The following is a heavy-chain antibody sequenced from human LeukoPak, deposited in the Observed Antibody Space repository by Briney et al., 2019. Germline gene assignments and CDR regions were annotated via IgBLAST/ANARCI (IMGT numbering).Heavy chain of an antibody. CDR1: GGSFSGYY. V-gene: IGHV4-34*01. J-gene: IGHJ4*02. D-gene: IGHD3-16*02. Sequence: KPSETLSLTCAVYGGSFSGYYWSWIRQPPGKGLEWIGEINHSGSTNYSPSLKSRVTISVDTSKNQFSLKLSSVTAADTAVYYCARGTAFTFGGVIVYYFDYWGQGTLVTVSS. CDR3: ARGTAFTFGGVIVYYFDY. CDR2: INHSGST.